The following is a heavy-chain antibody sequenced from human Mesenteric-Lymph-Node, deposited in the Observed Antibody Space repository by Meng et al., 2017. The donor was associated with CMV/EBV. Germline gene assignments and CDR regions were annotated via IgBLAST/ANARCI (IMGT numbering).Heavy chain of an antibody. V-gene: IGHV3-11*04. CDR3: ARDHYYDSSGYPPEAFDI. D-gene: IGHD3-22*01. Sequence: GESLKISCEASGFTFRDYYMAWIRQHPGKGLEWVSYIGPIGETIYYADSVKGRFTISRDNAKNSLYLQMNSLRAEDTAVYYCARDHYYDSSGYPPEAFDIWGQGTMVTVSS. CDR2: IGPIGETI. CDR1: GFTFRDYY. J-gene: IGHJ3*02.